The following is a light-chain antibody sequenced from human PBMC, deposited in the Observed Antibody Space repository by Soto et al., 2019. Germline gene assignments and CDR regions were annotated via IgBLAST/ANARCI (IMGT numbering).Light chain of an antibody. CDR2: GAS. V-gene: IGKV3-15*01. J-gene: IGKJ1*01. CDR3: QQYNNWPPWT. CDR1: QSVSSN. Sequence: EIVMTQSPATLSVSPGERATLSCRASQSVSSNLAWYQQKPGQAPRLLIYGASTRATGIPARFSGSGSGTDVTLTIRSLQSEDFAVYYCQQYNNWPPWTFGQGTEVEIK.